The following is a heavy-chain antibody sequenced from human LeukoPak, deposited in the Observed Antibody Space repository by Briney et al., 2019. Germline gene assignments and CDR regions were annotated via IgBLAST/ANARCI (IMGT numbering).Heavy chain of an antibody. D-gene: IGHD2-8*02. CDR3: ARDEAYPGGFLDL. J-gene: IGHJ2*01. Sequence: GGSLRLSCAAPGFTFSAYGMHWVRQAPGKGLEWVAVISYDESKKRYVDSVKGRFTISRDNSKNTMYLQMNSLRAEDTAVYYCARDEAYPGGFLDLWGRGTLVTVSS. CDR2: ISYDESKK. V-gene: IGHV3-30*03. CDR1: GFTFSAYG.